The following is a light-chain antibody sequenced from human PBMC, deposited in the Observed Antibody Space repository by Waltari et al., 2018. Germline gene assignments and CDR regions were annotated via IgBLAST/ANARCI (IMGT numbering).Light chain of an antibody. CDR3: QQYYSNPT. J-gene: IGKJ1*01. Sequence: DIIRTQAPETLAVSLGERATINCKSSRSISYTKNYLSWYQQKPGQAPRLLISWASTRDFGVPDRFSGSGSGADFTLTIDGLQAEDVAVYYCQQYYSNPTFGQGTKVQIK. V-gene: IGKV4-1*01. CDR1: RSISYTKNY. CDR2: WAS.